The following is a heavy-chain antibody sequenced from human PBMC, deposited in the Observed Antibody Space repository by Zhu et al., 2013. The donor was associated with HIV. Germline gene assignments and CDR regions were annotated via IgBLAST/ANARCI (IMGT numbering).Heavy chain of an antibody. J-gene: IGHJ4*02. Sequence: EVQLLESGGGLVQPGGSLRLSCAASGLSSFPSALSWVRQAPGKGLEWVSGISGGGRGTHYADSVKGRFTISRDNSKNMMYLQMNSLRVEDTAKYYCAKGEDQYDYGNSEFDSWGQGIQVTVSS. D-gene: IGHD3-10*01. V-gene: IGHV3-23*01. CDR2: ISGGGRGT. CDR3: AKGEDQYDYGNSEFDS. CDR1: GLSSFPSA.